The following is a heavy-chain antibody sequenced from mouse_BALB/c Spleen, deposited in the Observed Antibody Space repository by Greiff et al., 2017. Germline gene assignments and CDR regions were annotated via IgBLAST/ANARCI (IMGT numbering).Heavy chain of an antibody. J-gene: IGHJ1*01. D-gene: IGHD2-3*01. CDR3: ARHDGSYFDV. CDR2: ISSGSSTI. CDR1: GFTFSSFG. V-gene: IGHV5-17*02. Sequence: EVQLVESGGGLVQPGGSRKLSCAASGFTFSSFGMHWVRQAPEKGLEWVAYISSGSSTIYYADTVKGRFTISRDNPKNTLFLQMTSLRSEDTAMYYCARHDGSYFDVWGAGTTVTVSS.